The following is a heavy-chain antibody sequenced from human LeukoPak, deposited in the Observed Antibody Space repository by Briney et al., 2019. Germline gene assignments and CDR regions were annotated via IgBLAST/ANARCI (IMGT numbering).Heavy chain of an antibody. V-gene: IGHV1-18*01. Sequence: GASVKFSCKASGCTFTSYGISWVRQAPGQGLEWMGWISAYNGNTNYAQKLQGRVTMTTDTSTSTAYMELRSLRSDDTAVYYCARVPGISPIRGHWFDPWGQGTLVTVSS. J-gene: IGHJ5*02. CDR2: ISAYNGNT. CDR1: GCTFTSYG. CDR3: ARVPGISPIRGHWFDP. D-gene: IGHD1-14*01.